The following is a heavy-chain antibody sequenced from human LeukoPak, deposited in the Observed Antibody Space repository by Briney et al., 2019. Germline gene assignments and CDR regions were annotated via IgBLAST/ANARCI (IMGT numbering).Heavy chain of an antibody. V-gene: IGHV1-2*02. CDR1: GYTFTGYY. CDR3: ARDLGSRGGYFSGY. D-gene: IGHD2-15*01. Sequence: ASVKVSCKASGYTFTGYYMHWVRQAPGQGLEWMGWINPNSGGTNYAQKFQGRVTMTRDTSITTTYMEVGRLTSDDTAVYYCARDLGSRGGYFSGYWGQGTLVSVSS. CDR2: INPNSGGT. J-gene: IGHJ4*02.